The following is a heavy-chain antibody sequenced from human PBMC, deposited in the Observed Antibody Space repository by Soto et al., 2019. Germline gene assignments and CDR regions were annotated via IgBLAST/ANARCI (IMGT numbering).Heavy chain of an antibody. V-gene: IGHV3-33*01. Sequence: QVQLVESGGGVVQPGRSLRLSCAASGFAFSSYGMHWVRQAPGKGLEWVTVIWSGGSDKYYADSVKGRFTISRDNSKNRLYLQMNSLRAEDTAVYYCARVYGSGTYPIDYWGQRTLVTVSS. J-gene: IGHJ4*02. CDR3: ARVYGSGTYPIDY. D-gene: IGHD3-10*01. CDR1: GFAFSSYG. CDR2: IWSGGSDK.